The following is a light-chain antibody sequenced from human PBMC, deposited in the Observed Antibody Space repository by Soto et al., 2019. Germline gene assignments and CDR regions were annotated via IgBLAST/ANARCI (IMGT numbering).Light chain of an antibody. CDR2: ATS. Sequence: DIQLTQSPSFLSASVGDRVIITCRASQDIRSFLAWYQQKVGKAPKLLIYATSTLESGVSSRFSGSGSGTEFTLTISSLQPEDFATYYCQHLNSYPRALAFGGGTKVEI. J-gene: IGKJ4*01. CDR3: QHLNSYPRALA. CDR1: QDIRSF. V-gene: IGKV1-9*01.